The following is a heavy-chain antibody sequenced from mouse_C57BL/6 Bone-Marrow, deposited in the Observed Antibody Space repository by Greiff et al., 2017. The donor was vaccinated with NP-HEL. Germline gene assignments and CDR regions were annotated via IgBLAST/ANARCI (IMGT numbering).Heavy chain of an antibody. D-gene: IGHD4-1*01. J-gene: IGHJ3*01. CDR2: ISDGGSYT. CDR3: ARAVLGLAY. Sequence: EVKVVESGGGLVKPGGSLKLSCAASGFTFSSYAMSWVRQTPEKRLEWVATISDGGSYTYYPDNVKGRFTISRDNAKNNLYLQMSHLKSEDTAMYYCARAVLGLAYWGQGTLVTVSA. CDR1: GFTFSSYA. V-gene: IGHV5-4*03.